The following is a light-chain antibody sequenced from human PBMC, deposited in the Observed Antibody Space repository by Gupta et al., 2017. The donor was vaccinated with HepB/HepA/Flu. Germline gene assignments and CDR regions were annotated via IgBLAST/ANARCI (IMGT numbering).Light chain of an antibody. CDR3: QQFNTYPIT. CDR1: QDINSH. CDR2: SAS. J-gene: IGKJ5*01. V-gene: IGKV1-9*01. Sequence: DIQLTQSPSFLSASVGDRVTITCRASQDINSHLIWYQQKPGKAPKLLIYSASTLQSGVPSRFSGSGSGTEFTLTISILQPEDFATYYCQQFNTYPITFGQGTRLDIK.